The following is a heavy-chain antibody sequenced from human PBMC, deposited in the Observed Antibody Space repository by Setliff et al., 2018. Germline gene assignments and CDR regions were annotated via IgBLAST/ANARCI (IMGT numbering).Heavy chain of an antibody. CDR2: IYYSGST. CDR3: ARRGSMVTKFGAFDI. CDR1: GGSISSSNYY. J-gene: IGHJ3*02. V-gene: IGHV4-39*01. Sequence: KPSETLSLTCTVSGGSISSSNYYWGWIRQPPGKGLEWIGSIYYSGSTYYNPSLKSRVTISVDTSKNQFSLKLSSVTAADTAVYYCARRGSMVTKFGAFDIWGQGTMVTVSS. D-gene: IGHD4-17*01.